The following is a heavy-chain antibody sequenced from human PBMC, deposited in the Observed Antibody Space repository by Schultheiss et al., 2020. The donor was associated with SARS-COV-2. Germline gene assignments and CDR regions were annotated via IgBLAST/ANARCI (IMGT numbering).Heavy chain of an antibody. CDR1: GGSFSGYF. CDR2: ISDSGST. V-gene: IGHV4-59*01. CDR3: ARGSYPPARVYGMDV. J-gene: IGHJ6*02. D-gene: IGHD2-15*01. Sequence: SETLSLTCAVYGGSFSGYFWSWIRQPPGKGLEWIGYISDSGSTNYNPSLKSRVTISADTSKNQFSLKLSSVTAADTAVYFCARGSYPPARVYGMDVWGQGTTVTVSS.